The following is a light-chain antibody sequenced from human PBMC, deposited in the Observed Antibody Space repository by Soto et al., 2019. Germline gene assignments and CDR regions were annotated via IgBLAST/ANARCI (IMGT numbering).Light chain of an antibody. J-gene: IGKJ4*01. CDR2: AAS. CDR3: QQGNSFPLT. CDR1: QGINKW. Sequence: DIQMTQSPSSVSAAVGDRVTITCRASQGINKWLAWYQQKPGKAPQLLISAASTLRSGVPSRFSGSGSGTDFILTSSNLQPEDFATYFCQQGNSFPLTFGGGTRVEI. V-gene: IGKV1-12*01.